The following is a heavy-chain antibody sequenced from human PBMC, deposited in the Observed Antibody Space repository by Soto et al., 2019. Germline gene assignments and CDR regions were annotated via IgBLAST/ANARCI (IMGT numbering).Heavy chain of an antibody. CDR2: IYYSGST. J-gene: IGHJ2*01. Sequence: SETLSLTCTVSGGSISSSSYYWGWIRQPPGKGLEWIGSIYYSGSTYYNPSLKSRVTISVDTSKNKFSLKLSSVTAADTAVYYCARHEAWGSILNWYFDLWGRGTLVTVSS. CDR1: GGSISSSSYY. V-gene: IGHV4-39*01. CDR3: ARHEAWGSILNWYFDL. D-gene: IGHD7-27*01.